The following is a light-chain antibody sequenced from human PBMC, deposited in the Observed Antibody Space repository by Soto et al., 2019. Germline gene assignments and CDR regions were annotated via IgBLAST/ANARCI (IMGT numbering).Light chain of an antibody. V-gene: IGKV1-9*01. Sequence: ASVGDSVTITFRASQGISSYLAWYQQKPGKAPKLLIYAASTLQSGVPSRFSGSGSGTEFTLTISSLQPDDFATYYCQHYNSYSEAFGQGTKVDIK. J-gene: IGKJ1*01. CDR2: AAS. CDR1: QGISSY. CDR3: QHYNSYSEA.